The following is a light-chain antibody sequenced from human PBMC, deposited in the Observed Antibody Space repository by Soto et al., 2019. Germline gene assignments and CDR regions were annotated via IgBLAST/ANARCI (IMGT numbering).Light chain of an antibody. Sequence: QSALTQPASVSGSPGQSITISCTGTSSDVGGYDYVSWYQQHPGKAPKLMIYDVSNRPSGVSNRFSGSKSGNTASLTISGLQAEDEADYYCSSYTTSSTLFGTGTKLTLL. V-gene: IGLV2-14*03. CDR3: SSYTTSSTL. CDR2: DVS. CDR1: SSDVGGYDY. J-gene: IGLJ1*01.